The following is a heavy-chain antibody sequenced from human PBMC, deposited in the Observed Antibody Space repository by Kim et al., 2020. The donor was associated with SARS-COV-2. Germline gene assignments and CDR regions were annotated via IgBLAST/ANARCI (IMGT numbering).Heavy chain of an antibody. J-gene: IGHJ6*02. Sequence: GGSLRLSCAASGFTFSSYSMNWVRQAPGKGLEWVSSISSSSSYIYYADSVKGRFTISRDNAKNSLYLQMNSLRAEDTAVYYCARVGDSGDYFFYYYGMDVWGQGTTVTVSS. CDR3: ARVGDSGDYFFYYYGMDV. CDR1: GFTFSSYS. V-gene: IGHV3-21*01. D-gene: IGHD4-17*01. CDR2: ISSSSSYI.